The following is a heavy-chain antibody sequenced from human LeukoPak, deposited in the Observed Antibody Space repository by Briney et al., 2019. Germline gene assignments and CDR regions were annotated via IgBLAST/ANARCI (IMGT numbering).Heavy chain of an antibody. J-gene: IGHJ4*02. Sequence: PGGSLRLSCAASGFSFSNYEMNWVRQAPGKGLEWVSYISSSGSTIYYPDSVKGRFTISRDNAKNSLYLQMNSLRTEDTAVYYCARVTLYGESALDYWGQGTLVTVSS. CDR3: ARVTLYGESALDY. CDR1: GFSFSNYE. V-gene: IGHV3-48*03. D-gene: IGHD4-17*01. CDR2: ISSSGSTI.